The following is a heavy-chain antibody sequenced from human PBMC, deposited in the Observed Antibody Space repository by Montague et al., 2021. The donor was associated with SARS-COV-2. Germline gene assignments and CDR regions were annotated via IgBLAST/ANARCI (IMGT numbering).Heavy chain of an antibody. D-gene: IGHD3-16*01. CDR3: VRGWGSWFH. CDR1: TTSFSGYY. J-gene: IGHJ4*02. CDR2: IDQSGKT. V-gene: IGHV4-34*01. Sequence: SETLSLTCAVHTTSFSGYYRGWIRQSPGKGLEWIGEIDQSGKTXXXPTLKSRVTISADTSKSQFSLKLNSVTAADTAVCYCVRGWGSWFHWGQGTLVTVSS.